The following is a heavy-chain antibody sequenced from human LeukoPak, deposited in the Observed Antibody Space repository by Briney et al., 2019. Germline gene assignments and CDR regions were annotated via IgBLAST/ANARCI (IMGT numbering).Heavy chain of an antibody. J-gene: IGHJ4*02. V-gene: IGHV3-48*03. Sequence: GGSLRLSCAASGFTLSSYEMDWVRQAPGKGLEWVSYILNSGTTTYYADSVKGRFTISRDNAKNSLYLQMNSLRAEDTGVYYCARDSHHYWGQGILVTVSS. CDR2: ILNSGTTT. CDR1: GFTLSSYE. CDR3: ARDSHHY.